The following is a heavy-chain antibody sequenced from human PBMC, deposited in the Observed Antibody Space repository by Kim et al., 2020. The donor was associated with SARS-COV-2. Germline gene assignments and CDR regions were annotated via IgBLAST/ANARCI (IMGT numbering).Heavy chain of an antibody. CDR3: ARDDEYADCVDY. D-gene: IGHD2-21*02. V-gene: IGHV3-49*04. CDR1: GFTFGDYA. CDR2: VRTKAYGRTP. J-gene: IGHJ4*02. Sequence: GGSLRLSCTSSGFTFGDYAMSWVRQAPGKGLEWVGFVRTKAYGRTPEYAASVKGRFIISRDDSKGIAYLQMNSLKTEDTAVYYCARDDEYADCVDYWGQG.